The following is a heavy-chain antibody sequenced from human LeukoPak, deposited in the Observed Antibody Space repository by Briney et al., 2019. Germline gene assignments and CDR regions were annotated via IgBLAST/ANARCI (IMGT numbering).Heavy chain of an antibody. D-gene: IGHD1-26*01. V-gene: IGHV1-69*04. J-gene: IGHJ4*02. CDR3: ASPAGGSYYGMDY. CDR2: IIPILGIA. CDR1: GGTFSSYA. Sequence: GASVKVSCKASGGTFSSYAISWVRQAPGQGLEWMGRIIPILGIANYAQKFQGRVTITADKSTSTAYMELSSLRSEDTAVYYCASPAGGSYYGMDYWGQGTLVTVSS.